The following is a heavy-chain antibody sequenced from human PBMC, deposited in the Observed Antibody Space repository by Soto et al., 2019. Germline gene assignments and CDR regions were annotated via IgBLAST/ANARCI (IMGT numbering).Heavy chain of an antibody. D-gene: IGHD2-8*01. Sequence: PSETLSLTCTVSGGSISSSSYYWNGIRQPPGKGLEWIGFIHYSGSTNYNPSLKSRVTISVDSSKNQFSLKVNSVTAADAAIYYCARDRGLMSHFDYWGQGTLVTVSS. CDR2: IHYSGST. V-gene: IGHV4-61*01. CDR3: ARDRGLMSHFDY. CDR1: GGSISSSSYY. J-gene: IGHJ4*02.